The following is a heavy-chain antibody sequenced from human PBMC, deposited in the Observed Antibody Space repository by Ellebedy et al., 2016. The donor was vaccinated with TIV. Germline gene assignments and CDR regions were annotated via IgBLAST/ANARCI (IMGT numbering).Heavy chain of an antibody. CDR1: GFTFRNYD. D-gene: IGHD2-8*01. V-gene: IGHV3-30*18. Sequence: GESLKISCAASGFTFRNYDMHWVRQAPGKGLEWLTFISNDGRDESYAESVKGRFRISRDNFRKKVFLQVNSLRPEDTGLYFCAKDQVADGLGVPGPLDAWGPGTSVTVSS. CDR3: AKDQVADGLGVPGPLDA. J-gene: IGHJ6*02. CDR2: ISNDGRDE.